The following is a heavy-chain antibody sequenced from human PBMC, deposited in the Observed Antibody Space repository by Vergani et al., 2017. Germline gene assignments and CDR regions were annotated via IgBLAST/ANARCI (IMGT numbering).Heavy chain of an antibody. CDR2: IWYDGSNK. CDR1: GFTFSSYG. J-gene: IGHJ4*02. D-gene: IGHD2-2*01. V-gene: IGHV3-33*01. CDR3: AREDIVVVPANYFDY. Sequence: QVQLVESGGGVVQPGRSLRLSCAASGFTFSSYGMHWVRQGPGKGLEWVAVIWYDGSNKYYADCVKGRLTISRDNSTNTLYLQMNSLRAEDMAVYYCAREDIVVVPANYFDYWGQGTLVTVSS.